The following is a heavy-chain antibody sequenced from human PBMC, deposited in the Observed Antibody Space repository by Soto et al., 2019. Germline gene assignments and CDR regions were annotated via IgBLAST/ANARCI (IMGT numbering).Heavy chain of an antibody. D-gene: IGHD3-10*01. CDR3: ARRRDLLCFWRGDDFDI. V-gene: IGHV5-51*01. J-gene: IGHJ3*02. CDR2: IYPGDSDT. Sequence: PGESLKISCKGSGYSFTSYCIGWVRQMPGKGLEWMGSIYPGDSDTRYSPSFQGQVTISADNTISTDYLQWSILKASDPAMYYCARRRDLLCFWRGDDFDIWGKGTMFTISS. CDR1: GYSFTSYC.